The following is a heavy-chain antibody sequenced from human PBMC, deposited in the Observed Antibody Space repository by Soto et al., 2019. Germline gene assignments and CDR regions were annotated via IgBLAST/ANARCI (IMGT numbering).Heavy chain of an antibody. V-gene: IGHV4-39*07. Sequence: PSETLSLTCTVSGGSISSSSYYWGWIRQPPGKGLEWIGSIYYSGSTYYYPSLKSRVTISVDRSKNQFSLKLSSVTAADTAVYYCARYSIAARRGIDYWGQGTLVTVSS. CDR2: IYYSGST. CDR3: ARYSIAARRGIDY. CDR1: GGSISSSSYY. J-gene: IGHJ4*02. D-gene: IGHD6-6*01.